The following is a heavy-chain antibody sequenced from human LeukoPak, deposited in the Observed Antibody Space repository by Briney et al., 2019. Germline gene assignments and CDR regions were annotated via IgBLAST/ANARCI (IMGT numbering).Heavy chain of an antibody. CDR1: GFTVSSNY. CDR3: ASIADLLYYFDA. CDR2: IYTGGNT. Sequence: SGGSLRLSCAASGFTVSSNYMSWVRQAPGKGLEWVSVIYTGGNTHYADSVKGRFTLSRDNSKNTVYLQMNSLRDEDTAMYYCASIADLLYYFDAWGEGTLVTVS. D-gene: IGHD3-16*02. J-gene: IGHJ4*02. V-gene: IGHV3-66*01.